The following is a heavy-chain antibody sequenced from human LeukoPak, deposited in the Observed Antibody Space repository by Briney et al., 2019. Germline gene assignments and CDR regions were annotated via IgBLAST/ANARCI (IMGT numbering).Heavy chain of an antibody. J-gene: IGHJ4*02. CDR1: GYTFTSYG. V-gene: IGHV1-2*02. D-gene: IGHD3-10*01. Sequence: ASVKVSCKASGYTFTSYGISWVRQAPGQGLEWMGWINPNSGGTNYAQKFQGRVTMTRDTSISTAYMELSRLRSDDTAVYYCARVRYYGSGETPFFDYWGQGTLVTVSS. CDR3: ARVRYYGSGETPFFDY. CDR2: INPNSGGT.